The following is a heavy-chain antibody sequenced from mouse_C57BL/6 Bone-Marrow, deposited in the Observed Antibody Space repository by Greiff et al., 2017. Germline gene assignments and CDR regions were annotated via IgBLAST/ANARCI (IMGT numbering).Heavy chain of an antibody. J-gene: IGHJ1*03. D-gene: IGHD1-1*01. Sequence: VKVVESGAELARPGASVKLSCKASGYTFTSYGISWVKQRTGQGLEWIGEIYPRSGNTYYNEKFKGKATLTADKSSSTAYMELRSLTSEDSAVYFCARWGGSSHWYFDVWGTGTTVTVSS. CDR3: ARWGGSSHWYFDV. CDR2: IYPRSGNT. V-gene: IGHV1-81*01. CDR1: GYTFTSYG.